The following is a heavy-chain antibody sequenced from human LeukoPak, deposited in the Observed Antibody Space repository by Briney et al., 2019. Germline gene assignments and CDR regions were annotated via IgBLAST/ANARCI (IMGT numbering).Heavy chain of an antibody. D-gene: IGHD2-21*02. Sequence: PGGSLRLSCAASGFTFSSYAMSWVRQAPGKGLEWVSAISGSGGSTYYADSVKGRFPISRDNSKNTLYLQMNSLRAEDTAVYYCAKAKGVVTAIRTRPFDYWGQGTLVTVSS. V-gene: IGHV3-23*01. J-gene: IGHJ4*02. CDR3: AKAKGVVTAIRTRPFDY. CDR1: GFTFSSYA. CDR2: ISGSGGST.